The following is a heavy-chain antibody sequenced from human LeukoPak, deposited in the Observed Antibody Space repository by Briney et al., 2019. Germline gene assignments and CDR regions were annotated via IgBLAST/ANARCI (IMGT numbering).Heavy chain of an antibody. CDR2: ISGSGGYT. J-gene: IGHJ6*03. Sequence: GGSLRLSCAASGFTFSSYAMSWVRQAPGKGLEWVSTISGSGGYTYYADSVKGRFTISRDNSKNTLYLQMNSLRAEDTAVYYCAKDGPLGHYYYYYYMDVWGKGTTVTVSS. CDR3: AKDGPLGHYYYYYYMDV. CDR1: GFTFSSYA. V-gene: IGHV3-23*01. D-gene: IGHD3-16*01.